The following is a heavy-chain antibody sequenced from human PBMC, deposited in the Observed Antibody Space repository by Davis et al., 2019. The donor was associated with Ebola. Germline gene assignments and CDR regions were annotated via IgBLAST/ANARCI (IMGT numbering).Heavy chain of an antibody. J-gene: IGHJ4*02. Sequence: GGSLRLSCAASGFTFSSYWMSWVRQAPGKGLEWVSSISSSSSYIYYADSVKGRFTISRDNAKNSLYLQMNSLRAEDTAVYYCARGGDYGGKGQNEDYWGQGTLVTVSS. D-gene: IGHD4-23*01. V-gene: IGHV3-21*01. CDR3: ARGGDYGGKGQNEDY. CDR1: GFTFSSYW. CDR2: ISSSSSYI.